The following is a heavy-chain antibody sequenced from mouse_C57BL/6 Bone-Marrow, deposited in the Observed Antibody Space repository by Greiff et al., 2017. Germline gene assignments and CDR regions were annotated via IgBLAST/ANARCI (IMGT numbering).Heavy chain of an antibody. V-gene: IGHV1-61*01. CDR3: ARGIYYYGSSYFYFDY. J-gene: IGHJ2*01. CDR2: IYPSDSET. CDR1: GYTFTSYW. Sequence: QVQLQQPGAELVRPGSSVKLSCKASGYTFTSYWMDWVKQRPGQGLEWIGNIYPSDSETHYNQKFKDKATLTVEKSSSTAYMQLSSLTSEDSAVYYCARGIYYYGSSYFYFDYWGQGTTLTVSS. D-gene: IGHD1-1*01.